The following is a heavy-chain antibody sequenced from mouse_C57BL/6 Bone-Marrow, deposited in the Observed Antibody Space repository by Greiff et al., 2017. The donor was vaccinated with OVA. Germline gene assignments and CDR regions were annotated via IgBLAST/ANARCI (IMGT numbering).Heavy chain of an antibody. CDR3: TRRGTTVKGYAMDY. CDR2: ISSGGDYI. D-gene: IGHD1-1*01. J-gene: IGHJ4*01. Sequence: EVMLVESGEGLVKPGGSLKLSCAASGFTFSSYAMSWVRQTPEKRLAWVAYISSGGDYIYYADTVKGRFTIARDNARNTLYLQMSSLKSEDTAMYYCTRRGTTVKGYAMDYWGQGTSVTVSS. V-gene: IGHV5-9-1*02. CDR1: GFTFSSYA.